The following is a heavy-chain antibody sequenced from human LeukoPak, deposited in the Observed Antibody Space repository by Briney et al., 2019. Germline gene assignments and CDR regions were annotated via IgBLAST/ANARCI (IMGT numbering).Heavy chain of an antibody. CDR1: GFTFSSYG. J-gene: IGHJ4*02. D-gene: IGHD3-9*01. CDR2: IRYDGSNK. V-gene: IGHV3-30*02. CDR3: AKEYGYYDILPYYFDY. Sequence: GGSLRLSCAASGFTFSSYGMHWVRQAPGKGLEWVAFIRYDGSNKYYADSVKGRFTISRDNSKNTLYLQMNSLRAEDTAVYYCAKEYGYYDILPYYFDYWGQGTLVTVS.